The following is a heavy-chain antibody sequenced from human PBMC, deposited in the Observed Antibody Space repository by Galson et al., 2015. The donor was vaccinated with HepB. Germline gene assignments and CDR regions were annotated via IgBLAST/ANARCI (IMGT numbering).Heavy chain of an antibody. Sequence: SLRLSCAASGFTFSNYAMSWVRQAPGKGLEWVSSIRGSGSRTYYADSVKGRFTISRDNSKNTLYLQMKSLRDEDTAVYYCAKGGGDIRFVEWLLDRNGMDVWGQGTTVTVSS. V-gene: IGHV3-23*01. D-gene: IGHD3-3*01. J-gene: IGHJ6*02. CDR1: GFTFSNYA. CDR3: AKGGGDIRFVEWLLDRNGMDV. CDR2: IRGSGSRT.